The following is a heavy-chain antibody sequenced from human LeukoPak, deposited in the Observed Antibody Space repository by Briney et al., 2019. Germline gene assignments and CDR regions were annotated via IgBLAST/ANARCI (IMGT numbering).Heavy chain of an antibody. V-gene: IGHV1-46*01. Sequence: GASVKVSCKASGYTFTSYYIHWVRQAPGQGLEWMGLINPSGGSTNYAQKFQGRVTMTRDTSTSTVYMELSSLRSEDTAVYYCARGGDAAAADYYMDVWGKGTTVTVSS. CDR1: GYTFTSYY. D-gene: IGHD6-13*01. CDR2: INPSGGST. CDR3: ARGGDAAAADYYMDV. J-gene: IGHJ6*03.